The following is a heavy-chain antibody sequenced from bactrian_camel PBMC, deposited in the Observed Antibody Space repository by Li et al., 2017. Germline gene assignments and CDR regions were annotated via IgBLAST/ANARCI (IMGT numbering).Heavy chain of an antibody. CDR1: GYTYSSYC. CDR3: AIDSYANEYLAAGGFGY. V-gene: IGHV3S42*01. Sequence: VQLVESGGGSVQAGGSLRLSCAASGYTYSSYCMGWFRQAPGKEREGVAAIDSDGTTSYVDSVKGRFSISRDNAKNTVYLQMNSLKSDDTALYYCAIDSYANEYLAAGGFGYWHQGTQVTVS. D-gene: IGHD1*01. J-gene: IGHJ6*01. CDR2: IDSDGTT.